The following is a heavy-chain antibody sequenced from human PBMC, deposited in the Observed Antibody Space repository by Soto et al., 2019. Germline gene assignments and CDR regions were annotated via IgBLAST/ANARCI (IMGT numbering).Heavy chain of an antibody. CDR2: IYYSGST. CDR3: ATFITMIVNPEDAFDI. Sequence: PSETLSLTCTVSCGSISSGGYYWSWIRQHPGKGLEWIGYIYYSGSTYYNPSLKSRVTISVDTSKNQFSLKLSSVTAADTAVYYCATFITMIVNPEDAFDIWGQGTMVTVSS. J-gene: IGHJ3*02. CDR1: CGSISSGGYY. D-gene: IGHD3-22*01. V-gene: IGHV4-31*03.